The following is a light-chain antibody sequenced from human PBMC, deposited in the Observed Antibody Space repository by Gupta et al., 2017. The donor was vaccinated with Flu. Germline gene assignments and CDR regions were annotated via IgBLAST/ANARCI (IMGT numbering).Light chain of an antibody. Sequence: SYELTQPPSVAVSPGQTARITCSGDILSRKYVHWYQQKAGQAPVMVIYVDNKRPSGIPERFAGYTSWKTGTSTIRTVQVENEADVDDYYVATSAENRQVFGGGTKMTVL. CDR1: ILSRKY. CDR3: YYVATSAENRQV. J-gene: IGLJ2*01. V-gene: IGLV3-10*01. CDR2: VDN.